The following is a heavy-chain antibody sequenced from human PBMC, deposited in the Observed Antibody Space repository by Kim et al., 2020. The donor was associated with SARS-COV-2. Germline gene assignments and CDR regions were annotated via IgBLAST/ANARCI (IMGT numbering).Heavy chain of an antibody. Sequence: DSGKGRFTLTRNNAKNSLYLQMNSLRAEDTALYYCAKDTYYYYYGMDVWGQGTTVTVSS. V-gene: IGHV3-9*01. J-gene: IGHJ6*02. CDR3: AKDTYYYYYGMDV.